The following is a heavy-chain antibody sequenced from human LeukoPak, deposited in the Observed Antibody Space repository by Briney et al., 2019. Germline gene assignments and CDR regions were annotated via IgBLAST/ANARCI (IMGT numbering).Heavy chain of an antibody. D-gene: IGHD3-10*01. CDR1: GFSFSTSG. Sequence: GGSLRLSCEASGFSFSTSGVHWVRQAPGKGLEWMAGISKDGRKNHYADSVKGRFTISGANSKSTLFLQMNSLRPEDTAIYYCARDLLNYGSAYYDVGIFDSWGQGTLVTVSS. J-gene: IGHJ4*02. CDR2: ISKDGRKN. CDR3: ARDLLNYGSAYYDVGIFDS. V-gene: IGHV3-30*04.